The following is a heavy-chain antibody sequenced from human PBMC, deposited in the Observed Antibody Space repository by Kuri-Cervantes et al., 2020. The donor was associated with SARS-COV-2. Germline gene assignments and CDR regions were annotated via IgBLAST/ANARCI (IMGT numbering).Heavy chain of an antibody. CDR2: ISHDGSNK. J-gene: IGHJ4*02. D-gene: IGHD3-3*01. Sequence: GGSLRLSCAASGFTFSSYAMHWVRQAPGKGLEWVAVISHDGSNKYYADSVKGRFTISRDNSKNTLYLQMNSLRPEDTAVYYCAKNHGGGYDFSIHFDTYFDYWGQGTLVTVSS. CDR1: GFTFSSYA. V-gene: IGHV3-30-3*02. CDR3: AKNHGGGYDFSIHFDTYFDY.